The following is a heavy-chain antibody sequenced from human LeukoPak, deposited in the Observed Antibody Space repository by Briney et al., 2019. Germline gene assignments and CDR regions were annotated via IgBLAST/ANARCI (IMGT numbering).Heavy chain of an antibody. Sequence: GGSLRLSCAASGFTFISYDIHWVRQAPGKGLQWVAVMSSDGSIKIYTDSVKGRFTISRDNSKNMLYLEMNSLRVDDTAVYYCARDLVSGAPDYFDSWGQGTLVTVSS. J-gene: IGHJ4*02. CDR2: MSSDGSIK. V-gene: IGHV3-30-3*01. CDR3: ARDLVSGAPDYFDS. D-gene: IGHD1-26*01. CDR1: GFTFISYD.